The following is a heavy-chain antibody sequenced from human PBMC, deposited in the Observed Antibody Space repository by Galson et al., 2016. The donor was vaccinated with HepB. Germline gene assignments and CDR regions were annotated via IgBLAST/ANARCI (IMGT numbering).Heavy chain of an antibody. D-gene: IGHD2-21*01. Sequence: SLRLSCAASGFTFSSYGMHWVRQAPGKGLDWVAVISYDGSNEYYSESVKGRFTISRDNSKNTLFLQMNSLGAEDTGVYYCVTDGPCGAKGDCFDYWGQGTLVTVSS. V-gene: IGHV3-30*03. J-gene: IGHJ4*02. CDR3: VTDGPCGAKGDCFDY. CDR2: ISYDGSNE. CDR1: GFTFSSYG.